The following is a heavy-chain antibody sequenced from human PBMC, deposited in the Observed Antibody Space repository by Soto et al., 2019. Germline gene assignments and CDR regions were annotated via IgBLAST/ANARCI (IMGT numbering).Heavy chain of an antibody. CDR3: AKSLRGIIIDFDY. V-gene: IGHV3-23*01. J-gene: IGHJ4*02. CDR1: GFAFTVNA. Sequence: VQLLESGGGLVQPGGSLRLSCAASGFAFTVNAMSWVRQAPGKGLEWVSAISGSGGSTYYVDSVKGRFTISRDNSKNALYLQMNSLRAEDTAVYYCAKSLRGIIIDFDYWGQGTVVTVSS. D-gene: IGHD3-10*01. CDR2: ISGSGGST.